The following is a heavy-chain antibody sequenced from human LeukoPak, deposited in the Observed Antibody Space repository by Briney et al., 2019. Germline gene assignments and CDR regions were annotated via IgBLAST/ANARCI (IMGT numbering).Heavy chain of an antibody. V-gene: IGHV1-46*01. Sequence: ASVKVSCKASGYTFTSYYMHWVRQAPGQGLEWMGIINLSGGSTSYAQKFQGRVTMTRDMSTSTVYMELSSLRSEDTAVYYCARGARSGWFGELFTTSSRNAFDIWGQGTMVTVSS. D-gene: IGHD3-10*01. CDR3: ARGARSGWFGELFTTSSRNAFDI. J-gene: IGHJ3*02. CDR2: INLSGGST. CDR1: GYTFTSYY.